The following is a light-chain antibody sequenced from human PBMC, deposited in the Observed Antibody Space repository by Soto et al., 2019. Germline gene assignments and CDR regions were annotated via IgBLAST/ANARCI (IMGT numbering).Light chain of an antibody. CDR2: AAS. V-gene: IGKV1-39*01. Sequence: DIQMTQSRSSLSASVEDRVSITCRASQSISSYLNWYQQKPGKAPKLLIYAASSLQSGVPSRFRGSGSGTDFTLTISSLQPEDFATYYCQQSYSFPRTFGQGTRLEIK. CDR1: QSISSY. J-gene: IGKJ5*01. CDR3: QQSYSFPRT.